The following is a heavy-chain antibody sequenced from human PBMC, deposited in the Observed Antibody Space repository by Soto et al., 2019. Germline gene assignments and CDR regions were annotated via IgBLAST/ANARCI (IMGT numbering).Heavy chain of an antibody. J-gene: IGHJ6*02. D-gene: IGHD3-3*01. V-gene: IGHV3-48*03. CDR3: ASVMLRFSYGIDV. CDR1: GLSFSSYE. Sequence: GSLRLSCAASGLSFSSYEMHWVRQAPGKGLEWVSYISKSGSVIYYTDSVKGRFTISRDNAKNLLYLEMNSLRAEDTAVYFCASVMLRFSYGIDVWGQGTTVTVSS. CDR2: ISKSGSVI.